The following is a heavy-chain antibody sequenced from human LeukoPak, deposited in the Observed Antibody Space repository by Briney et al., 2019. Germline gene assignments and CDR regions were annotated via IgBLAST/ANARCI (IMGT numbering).Heavy chain of an antibody. CDR1: GFTFSSYS. D-gene: IGHD3-22*01. V-gene: IGHV3-48*01. J-gene: IGHJ4*02. Sequence: GGSLRLSCTASGFTFSSYSMNWVRQAPGKGLEGVSYISSRSSPIYYADSVKGRFTVSRDNAKNSLSPQMNSLRAEDTAVYYCARIYYDSSDYYSTLDYWGQGTLVTVSS. CDR3: ARIYYDSSDYYSTLDY. CDR2: ISSRSSPI.